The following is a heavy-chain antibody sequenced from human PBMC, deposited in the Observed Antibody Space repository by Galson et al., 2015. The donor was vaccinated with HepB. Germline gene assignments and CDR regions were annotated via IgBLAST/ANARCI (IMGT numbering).Heavy chain of an antibody. Sequence: SLRLSCAASGVTFSKSWMHWVRQAPGKGLEWVCRIKSKNDGGTTDYAAPVKGRITIARDESKNKLYLQVNSLKTKDTAVYYCTAVYGDLLYYYYYSMDVWGKGTTVTVSS. V-gene: IGHV3-15*01. CDR2: IKSKNDGGTT. D-gene: IGHD4-17*01. J-gene: IGHJ6*03. CDR3: TAVYGDLLYYYYYSMDV. CDR1: GVTFSKSW.